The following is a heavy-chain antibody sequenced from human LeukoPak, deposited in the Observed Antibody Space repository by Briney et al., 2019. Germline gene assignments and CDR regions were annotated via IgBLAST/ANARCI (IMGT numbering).Heavy chain of an antibody. V-gene: IGHV1-18*01. J-gene: IGHJ4*02. CDR3: ARGVDIVERMHFDY. CDR2: ISAYNGNT. Sequence: ASVKVSCKASGYTFTSYGISWVRQAPGQGLEWMGWISAYNGNTNYAQKFQGRVTMTRDTSISTAYMELSRLRSDDTAVYYCARGVDIVERMHFDYWGQGTLVTVSS. CDR1: GYTFTSYG. D-gene: IGHD2-15*01.